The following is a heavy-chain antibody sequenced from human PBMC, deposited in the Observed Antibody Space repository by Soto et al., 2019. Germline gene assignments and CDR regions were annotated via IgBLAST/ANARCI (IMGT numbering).Heavy chain of an antibody. J-gene: IGHJ6*02. CDR1: GGTFSSYA. Sequence: QVQLVQSGAEVKKPGSSVKVSCKASGGTFSSYAIIWVRQAPGQGLEWMGGIIPISDTTNYAQKFQGRVTITADESTSTAYMGLSSLRSEDTAVYYCARSQGSSTSLEIYYYYYYGMDVWGQGTTVTVSS. D-gene: IGHD2-2*01. V-gene: IGHV1-69*01. CDR3: ARSQGSSTSLEIYYYYYYGMDV. CDR2: IIPISDTT.